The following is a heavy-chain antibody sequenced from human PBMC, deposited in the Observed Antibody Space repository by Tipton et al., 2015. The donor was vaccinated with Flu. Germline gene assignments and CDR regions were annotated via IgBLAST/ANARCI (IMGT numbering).Heavy chain of an antibody. J-gene: IGHJ4*02. D-gene: IGHD5-12*01. V-gene: IGHV3-7*01. CDR2: INQDGSVK. CDR1: GFSFGDYA. Sequence: SLRLSCTASGFSFGDYAMTWVRQAPGKGLEWVANINQDGSVKYYVDSVKGRFTISRDNAKNTLYLQMNDLRADDTAVYYCAREWQSYFFDFWGQGTQVTVSS. CDR3: AREWQSYFFDF.